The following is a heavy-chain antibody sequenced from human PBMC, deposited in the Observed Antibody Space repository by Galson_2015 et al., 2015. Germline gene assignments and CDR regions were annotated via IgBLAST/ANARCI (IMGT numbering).Heavy chain of an antibody. Sequence: SLRLSCAASGFTFSSYAMSWVRQAPGKGLEWVSAISGSGGSTYYADSVKGRFTISRDNSKNTLYLQMNSLRAEDTAVYYCAKIQDIVVVPAAMGSNWFDPWGQGTLVTVSS. CDR1: GFTFSSYA. V-gene: IGHV3-23*01. CDR3: AKIQDIVVVPAAMGSNWFDP. J-gene: IGHJ5*02. CDR2: ISGSGGST. D-gene: IGHD2-2*01.